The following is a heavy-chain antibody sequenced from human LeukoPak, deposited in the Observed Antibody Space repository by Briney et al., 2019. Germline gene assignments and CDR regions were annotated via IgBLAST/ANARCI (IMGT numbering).Heavy chain of an antibody. CDR1: GYTFTGYY. CDR2: INPNSGGT. J-gene: IGHJ3*02. CDR3: ARDLATDFWSGLYDAFDI. D-gene: IGHD3-3*01. V-gene: IGHV1-2*02. Sequence: ASVKVSCKASGYTFTGYYMHWVRQAPGQGLEWMGWINPNSGGTNYAQKFQGRVTMARDTSISTAYMELSRLRSDDTAVYYCARDLATDFWSGLYDAFDIWGQGTMVTVSS.